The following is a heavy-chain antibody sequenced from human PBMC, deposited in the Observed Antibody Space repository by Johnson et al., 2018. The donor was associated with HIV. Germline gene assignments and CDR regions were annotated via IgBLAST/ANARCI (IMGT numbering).Heavy chain of an antibody. J-gene: IGHJ3*01. Sequence: QVQLVESGGGVVQPGRSLRLSCAASGFTFSSYAMHWVRQAPGKGLEWVAVIPYDGYNKYYADSVKGRFTISRDNAKNSLYLQMNSLRAEDTALYYCARALRYCTDGICYSGAFDVWGQGTMVTVSS. CDR1: GFTFSSYA. CDR3: ARALRYCTDGICYSGAFDV. CDR2: IPYDGYNK. D-gene: IGHD2-8*01. V-gene: IGHV3-30-3*01.